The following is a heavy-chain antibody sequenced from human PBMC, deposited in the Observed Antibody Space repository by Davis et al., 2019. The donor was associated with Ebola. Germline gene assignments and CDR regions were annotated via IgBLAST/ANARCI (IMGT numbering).Heavy chain of an antibody. CDR2: IYSSGST. V-gene: IGHV4-39*07. D-gene: IGHD1-26*01. J-gene: IGHJ5*02. Sequence: SETLSLTCTVSGGSISSSSYYWGWLRQPPGKGLEWIGNIYSSGSTNYNPSLKSRVTISVDTSKNQFSLKLSSVTAADTAVYYCARVVGATTSWFDPWGQGTLVTVSS. CDR1: GGSISSSSYY. CDR3: ARVVGATTSWFDP.